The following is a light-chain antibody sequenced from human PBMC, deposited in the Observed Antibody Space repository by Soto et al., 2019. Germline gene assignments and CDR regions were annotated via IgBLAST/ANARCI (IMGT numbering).Light chain of an antibody. CDR1: RSNIGSNT. J-gene: IGLJ3*02. CDR3: AAWDDSLNGAL. V-gene: IGLV1-44*01. Sequence: QSVLTQPPSASGTPGQRVSISCSGSRSNIGSNTVNWYQHLPGTAPRLLIYSNDQRPSGVPDRFSASKSGASASLAIIGLQSEDEADYYCAAWDDSLNGALFGGGTKVTVL. CDR2: SND.